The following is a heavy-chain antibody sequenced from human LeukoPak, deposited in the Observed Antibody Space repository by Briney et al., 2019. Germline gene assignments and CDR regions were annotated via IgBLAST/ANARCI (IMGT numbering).Heavy chain of an antibody. CDR1: GGSISSYY. Sequence: PSETLSLTCTVSGGSISSYYWSWIRQPLGKGLEWIGYIYYSGSTNYNPSLKSRVTISVDTSKNQFSLKLSSVTAADTAVYYCARRRRVTVTKGGDYFDYWGQGTLVTVSS. V-gene: IGHV4-59*08. J-gene: IGHJ4*02. D-gene: IGHD4-17*01. CDR2: IYYSGST. CDR3: ARRRRVTVTKGGDYFDY.